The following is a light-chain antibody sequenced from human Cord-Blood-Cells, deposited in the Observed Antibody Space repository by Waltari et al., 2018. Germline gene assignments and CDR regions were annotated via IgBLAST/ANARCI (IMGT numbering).Light chain of an antibody. Sequence: PSSFSASTGDRVTITCRASQGISSYLAWYQQKPGKAPKLLIYAASTLQSGVPSRFNGSGSGTDFTLTISCLQSEDFATYYCQQYYSYPLTFGGGTKVEIK. CDR3: QQYYSYPLT. CDR1: QGISSY. CDR2: AAS. J-gene: IGKJ4*01. V-gene: IGKV1-8*01.